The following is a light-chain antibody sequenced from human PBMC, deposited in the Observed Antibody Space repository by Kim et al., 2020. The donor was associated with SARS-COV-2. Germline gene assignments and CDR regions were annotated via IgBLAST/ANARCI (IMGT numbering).Light chain of an antibody. CDR1: QGSRND. Sequence: AVEDTVTITCRARQGSRNDLGWYQQKPGKAPKLLIYSASSVQSGVPSRFSGSGSGTDFTLTISSLQPEDFATYYCLQDYNYPYTFGQGTKLEI. J-gene: IGKJ2*01. CDR2: SAS. V-gene: IGKV1-6*01. CDR3: LQDYNYPYT.